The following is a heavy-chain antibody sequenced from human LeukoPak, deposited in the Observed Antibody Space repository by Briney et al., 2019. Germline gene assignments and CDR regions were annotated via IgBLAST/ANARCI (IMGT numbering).Heavy chain of an antibody. V-gene: IGHV3-23*01. Sequence: GGSLRLSCAASGLSFSSFAMSWVRQGPARGLEWVSSIRGNGETFHADSVKGRFTLSSDSSRNTVYFQLNNLRVEDTAIYYCARASWVSSTDAVRWGQGTLVTVSS. J-gene: IGHJ4*02. CDR1: GLSFSSFA. CDR2: IRGNGET. CDR3: ARASWVSSTDAVR. D-gene: IGHD3-16*01.